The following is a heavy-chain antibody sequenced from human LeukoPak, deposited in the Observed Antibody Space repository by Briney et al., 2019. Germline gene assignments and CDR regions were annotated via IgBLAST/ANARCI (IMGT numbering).Heavy chain of an antibody. V-gene: IGHV1-69*05. CDR1: GYTFTSYA. D-gene: IGHD1-26*01. Sequence: SVKVSCKASGYTFTSYAISWVRQAPGQGLEWMGGIIPIFGTANYAQKFQGRVTITTDESTSTAYMELSSLRSEDTAVYYCARAGCCGGYSWFDPWGQGTLVTVSS. CDR3: ARAGCCGGYSWFDP. J-gene: IGHJ5*02. CDR2: IIPIFGTA.